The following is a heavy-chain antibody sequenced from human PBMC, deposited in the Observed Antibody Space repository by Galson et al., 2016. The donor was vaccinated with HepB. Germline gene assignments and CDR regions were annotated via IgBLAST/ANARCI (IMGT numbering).Heavy chain of an antibody. J-gene: IGHJ4*02. Sequence: SETLSLTCTVSGGSLRGHHWSWIRQPPGKGLGWLGYIYYSGGTNYNPSLKSLVTLSVETSKNQFFLKLSSITASDTAVYYCARVLGRNGGFDYWGQGTLVTVAS. CDR1: GGSLRGHH. CDR3: ARVLGRNGGFDY. V-gene: IGHV4-59*11. D-gene: IGHD3-16*01. CDR2: IYYSGGT.